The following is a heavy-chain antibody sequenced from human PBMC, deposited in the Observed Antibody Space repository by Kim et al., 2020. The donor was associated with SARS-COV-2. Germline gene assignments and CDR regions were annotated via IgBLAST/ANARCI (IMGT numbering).Heavy chain of an antibody. Sequence: GGSLRLSCAASGFTFSSYGMHWVRQAPGKGLEWVGVISYDGSNKYYADSVKGRFTISRDNSKNTLYLQMNSLRAEDTAVYYCARVGSAGLDYWGQGTLVTVSS. CDR1: GFTFSSYG. CDR3: ARVGSAGLDY. D-gene: IGHD6-13*01. CDR2: ISYDGSNK. J-gene: IGHJ4*02. V-gene: IGHV3-33*05.